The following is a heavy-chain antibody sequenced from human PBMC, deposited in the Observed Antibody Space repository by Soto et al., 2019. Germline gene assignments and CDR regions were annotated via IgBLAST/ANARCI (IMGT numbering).Heavy chain of an antibody. J-gene: IGHJ5*02. V-gene: IGHV4-59*08. CDR1: GGSISSYY. D-gene: IGHD6-13*01. Sequence: SATLSITCSDSGGSISSYYWSWIRQPPGKGLEWIGYIYYSGSTNYNPSLKSRVTISVDTSKNQFSLKLSSVTAADTAVYYCARRIEVAATGTGRAGYSWFDPWGQGTLVTVS. CDR3: ARRIEVAATGTGRAGYSWFDP. CDR2: IYYSGST.